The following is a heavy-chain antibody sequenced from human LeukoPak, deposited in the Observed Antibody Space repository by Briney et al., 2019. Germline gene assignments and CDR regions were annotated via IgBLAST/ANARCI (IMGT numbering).Heavy chain of an antibody. Sequence: PSETLSLTCTVSGGSISSYYWGWIRQPPGKGLEWIGYIYYSGSTNYNPSLKSRVTISVDTSKNQFSLKLSSVTAADTAVYYCARVGEGGYLVYYFDYWGQGTLVTVSS. D-gene: IGHD3-22*01. CDR2: IYYSGST. V-gene: IGHV4-59*01. CDR1: GGSISSYY. CDR3: ARVGEGGYLVYYFDY. J-gene: IGHJ4*02.